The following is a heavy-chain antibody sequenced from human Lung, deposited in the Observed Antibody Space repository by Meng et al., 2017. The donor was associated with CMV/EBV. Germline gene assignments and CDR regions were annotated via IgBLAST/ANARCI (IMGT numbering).Heavy chain of an antibody. CDR3: VRGAPYTSGQVERYSCDY. V-gene: IGHV4-4*02. CDR1: GDSMNPPYW. D-gene: IGHD5-18*01. CDR2: IYHSGNT. J-gene: IGHJ4*02. Sequence: SETLSLTCAVSGDSMNPPYWWSWVRQAPGKGLEWIGEIYHSGNTNYSPSLKSRVTMSVGKSKNQFSLKLTSVTAADTAVYYCVRGAPYTSGQVERYSCDYWGQGTLVTVSS.